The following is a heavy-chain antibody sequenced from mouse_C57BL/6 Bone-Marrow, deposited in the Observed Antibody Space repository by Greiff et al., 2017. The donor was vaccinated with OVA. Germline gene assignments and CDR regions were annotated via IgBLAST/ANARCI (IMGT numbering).Heavy chain of an antibody. V-gene: IGHV3-1*01. J-gene: IGHJ3*01. Sequence: VQLKESGPGMVKPSQSLSLTCTVTGYSITSGYDWHWIRHFPGNILEWMGYISYSGSTNYNPSLKSRISITQDTSKNHFFLKLNSVTTEDTATYYCARGVLFAYWGQGTLVTVSA. CDR2: ISYSGST. CDR3: ARGVLFAY. CDR1: GYSITSGYD.